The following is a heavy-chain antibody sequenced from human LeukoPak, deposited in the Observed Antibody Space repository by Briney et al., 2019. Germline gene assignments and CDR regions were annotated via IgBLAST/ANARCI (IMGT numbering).Heavy chain of an antibody. D-gene: IGHD2-2*01. CDR1: GFTFSSYS. CDR3: ARGSVIDWIVVVPAALDY. Sequence: GGSLRLSCAASGFTFSSYSMNWVRQAPGKGLEWVAVISYDGSNKYYADSVKGRFTISRDNSKNTLYLQMNSLRAEDTAVYYCARGSVIDWIVVVPAALDYWGQGTLVTVSS. V-gene: IGHV3-30*03. J-gene: IGHJ4*02. CDR2: ISYDGSNK.